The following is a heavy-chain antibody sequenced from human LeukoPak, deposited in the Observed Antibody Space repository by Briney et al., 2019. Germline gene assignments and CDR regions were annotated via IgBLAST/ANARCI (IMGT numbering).Heavy chain of an antibody. D-gene: IGHD3-10*01. CDR1: GFTFDDYG. CDR3: ARGRRGSGSYYSIYFDY. Sequence: GGSLRLSCAASGFTFDDYGMSWVRQAPGKGLEWVSGINWNGGSTGYADSVKGRFTISRDNAKNSLYLQMNSLRAEDTALYYCARGRRGSGSYYSIYFDYWGQGTLVTVSS. V-gene: IGHV3-20*04. J-gene: IGHJ4*02. CDR2: INWNGGST.